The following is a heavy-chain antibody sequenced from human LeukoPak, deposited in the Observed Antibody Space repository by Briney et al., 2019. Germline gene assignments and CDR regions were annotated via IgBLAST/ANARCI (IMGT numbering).Heavy chain of an antibody. Sequence: ASVKVSCKASGYTFTGYYMHWVRQAPGQGLEWMGGIIPIFGTANYAQKFQGRVTITADESTSTAYMELSSLRSEDTAVYYCARLTLGQRFLEWLSDYWGQGTLVTVSS. CDR2: IIPIFGTA. J-gene: IGHJ4*02. CDR3: ARLTLGQRFLEWLSDY. CDR1: GYTFTGYY. V-gene: IGHV1-69*13. D-gene: IGHD3-3*01.